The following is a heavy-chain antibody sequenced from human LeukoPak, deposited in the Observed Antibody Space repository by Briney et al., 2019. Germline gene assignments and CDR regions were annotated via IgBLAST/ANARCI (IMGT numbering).Heavy chain of an antibody. D-gene: IGHD3-16*01. J-gene: IGHJ3*02. CDR1: GFTVSSNY. CDR3: ARGRAVTFGGIMLGAFDI. CDR2: IYSDGST. V-gene: IGHV3-66*01. Sequence: PGGSLRLSCAASGFTVSSNYMSWVRQVPGKGLERVSVIYSDGSTYYADSVKGRFTISRDNSKNTLLLQMNSLRAEDTAVYYCARGRAVTFGGIMLGAFDIWGQGTTVTVSS.